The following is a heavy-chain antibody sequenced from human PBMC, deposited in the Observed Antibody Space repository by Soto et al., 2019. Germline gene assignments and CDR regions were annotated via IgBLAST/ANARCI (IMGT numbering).Heavy chain of an antibody. CDR3: ARYRGGGSYGFRAYHYVY. V-gene: IGHV4-30-4*01. CDR2: INYSGST. J-gene: IGHJ4*02. CDR1: VGSISSGDYY. Sequence: SETLSLTCTVSVGSISSGDYYLSWIRQPPGKGLEWIGYINYSGSTYNNPSLKCRFTIAVDTSKNQCSLKVSSVTAADTALYCWARYRGGGSYGFRAYHYVYCGPRPLATV. D-gene: IGHD1-26*01.